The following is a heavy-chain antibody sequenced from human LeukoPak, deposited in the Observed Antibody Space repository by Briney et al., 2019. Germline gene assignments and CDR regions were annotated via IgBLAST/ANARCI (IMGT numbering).Heavy chain of an antibody. V-gene: IGHV1-69*13. J-gene: IGHJ4*02. CDR1: GGTFSSYA. CDR3: ANGAGWELRGYYFDY. Sequence: SVKVSCKASGGTFSSYAISWVRQAPGQGLEWMGGIIPIFGTANYAQKFQGRVTITADESTSTAYMELSSLRSEDTAVFYCANGAGWELRGYYFDYWGQGTLVTVSS. D-gene: IGHD1-26*01. CDR2: IIPIFGTA.